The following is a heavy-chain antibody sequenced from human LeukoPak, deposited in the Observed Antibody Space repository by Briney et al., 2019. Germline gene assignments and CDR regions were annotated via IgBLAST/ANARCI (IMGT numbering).Heavy chain of an antibody. CDR2: IKQDGSEK. J-gene: IGHJ4*02. CDR1: GFTSSSYW. D-gene: IGHD2-2*01. CDR3: AREAFRVVVPAAEIDY. Sequence: PGGSLRLSCAASGFTSSSYWMSWVRQAPGKGLEWVANIKQDGSEKYYVDSVKGRFTISRDNAKNSLYLQMNSLRAEDTAVYYCAREAFRVVVPAAEIDYWGQGTLVTVSS. V-gene: IGHV3-7*01.